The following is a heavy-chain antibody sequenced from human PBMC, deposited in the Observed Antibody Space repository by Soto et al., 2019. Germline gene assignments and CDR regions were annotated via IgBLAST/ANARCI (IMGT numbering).Heavy chain of an antibody. CDR3: ARDEVAVAANDAFDI. CDR2: ISAYNGNT. V-gene: IGHV1-18*01. CDR1: GYTFTSYG. D-gene: IGHD6-19*01. J-gene: IGHJ3*02. Sequence: ASVKVSCKASGYTFTSYGISWVRQAPGQGLEWMGWISAYNGNTNYAQKLQGRVTMTTDTSTSTAYMELRSLRSDDTAVYYCARDEVAVAANDAFDIWGQGTMVTVSS.